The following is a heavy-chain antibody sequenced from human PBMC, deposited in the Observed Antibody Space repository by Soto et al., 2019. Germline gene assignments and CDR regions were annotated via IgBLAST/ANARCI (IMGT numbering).Heavy chain of an antibody. CDR3: ARVGLRPYDSSGYLAY. J-gene: IGHJ4*02. CDR2: ISSSSSTI. D-gene: IGHD3-22*01. V-gene: IGHV3-48*02. CDR1: GFTFSSYS. Sequence: PGGSLRLSCAASGFTFSSYSMNWVRQAPGKGLEWVSYISSSSSTIYYADSVKGRFTISRDNAKNSLYLQMNSLRDEDTAVYYCARVGLRPYDSSGYLAYWGQGTLVTVSS.